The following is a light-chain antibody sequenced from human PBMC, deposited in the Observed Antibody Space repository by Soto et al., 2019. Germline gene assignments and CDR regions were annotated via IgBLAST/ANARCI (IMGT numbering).Light chain of an antibody. CDR1: QSVSSSY. CDR3: QQYGRSAWT. Sequence: EIVLTQSPGTLSLSPGERATLSCRASQSVSSSYLAWYQQKPGQPPRLVMYATSSRATGIPDRFSGSGSGTDFRLTISRLEPEGFAVYYCQQYGRSAWTFGQGTKVDIK. J-gene: IGKJ1*01. CDR2: ATS. V-gene: IGKV3-20*01.